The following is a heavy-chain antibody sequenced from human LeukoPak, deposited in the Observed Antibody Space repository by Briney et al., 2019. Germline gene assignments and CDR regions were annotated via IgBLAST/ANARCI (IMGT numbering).Heavy chain of an antibody. CDR1: GFTFSSYE. V-gene: IGHV3-30*04. CDR2: ISSEGTNK. CDR3: ARDDYGDYILYY. D-gene: IGHD4-17*01. Sequence: PGGSLRLSCAASGFTFSSYEMNWVRQAPGKGLEWVSFISSEGTNKHYADSVRGRFTVSRDNSKNTLYLEMNRLSAEDTALYYCARDDYGDYILYYWGQGTLVTVSS. J-gene: IGHJ4*02.